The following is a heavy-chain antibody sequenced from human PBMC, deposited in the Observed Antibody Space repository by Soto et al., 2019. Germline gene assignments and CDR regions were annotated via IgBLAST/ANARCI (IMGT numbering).Heavy chain of an antibody. CDR1: GGSFYVSD. CDR2: INHSRST. D-gene: IGHD4-17*01. CDR3: AMTTVTYPYYFDF. Sequence: SETLSLTCAVVGGSFYVSDWSWTRQPTGKGLEWIGEINHSRSTNYNPSLKSRVAISVDTSKNLFSLSLGSVTAADTAMYYCAMTTVTYPYYFDFWGQGALVTVSS. J-gene: IGHJ4*01. V-gene: IGHV4-34*01.